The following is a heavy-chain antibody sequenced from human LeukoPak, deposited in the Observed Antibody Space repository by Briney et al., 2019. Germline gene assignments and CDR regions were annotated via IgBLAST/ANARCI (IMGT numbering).Heavy chain of an antibody. V-gene: IGHV1-2*02. CDR2: MNPNSGGT. D-gene: IGHD2-15*01. CDR3: ARVIVVVVAATPYYYMDV. J-gene: IGHJ6*03. Sequence: GASVKVSCKASGYTFTSYDINWVRQATGQGLEWMGWMNPNSGGTNYAQKFQGGVTMTRDTSISTAYMELSRLRSDDTAVYYCARVIVVVVAATPYYYMDVWGKGTTVTVSS. CDR1: GYTFTSYD.